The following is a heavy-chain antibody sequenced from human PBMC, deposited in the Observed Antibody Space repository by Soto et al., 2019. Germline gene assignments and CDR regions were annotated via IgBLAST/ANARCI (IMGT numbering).Heavy chain of an antibody. Sequence: EPLSLICTVSGGSISSDYWCWLRQPPGKGLGRIGYIYYSGSTNYNPSLKSRVTISVDTSKNQFSMKLSSVTAADTAVYYCARGRITIITSRHFDYWGQGSLLTASS. CDR1: GGSISSDY. CDR2: IYYSGST. J-gene: IGHJ4*02. CDR3: ARGRITIITSRHFDY. D-gene: IGHD3-22*01. V-gene: IGHV4-59*01.